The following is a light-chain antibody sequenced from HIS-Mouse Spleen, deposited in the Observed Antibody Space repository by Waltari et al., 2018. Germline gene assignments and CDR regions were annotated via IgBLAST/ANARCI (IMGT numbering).Light chain of an antibody. CDR2: DGS. Sequence: EIVLTQSPATLSLSPGERATLPCRASKSVSSYLAWYQQKPGQAPRPLTYDGSNRATGIPARFSGSGSGTDFTLTISSLEPEDFAVYYCQHRSNWPLTFGGGTKVEIK. CDR1: KSVSSY. CDR3: QHRSNWPLT. J-gene: IGKJ4*01. V-gene: IGKV3-11*01.